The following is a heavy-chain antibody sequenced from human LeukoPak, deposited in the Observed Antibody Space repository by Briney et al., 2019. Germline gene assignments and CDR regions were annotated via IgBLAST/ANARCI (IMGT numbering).Heavy chain of an antibody. Sequence: ASVKVSCKASGYTFTGYYMHWVRQAPGQGLEWMGWINPNSGGTNYAQKFQGWVTMTRDTSISTAYMELSSLRSEDTAVYYCARDPNSERGYSYAVDYWGQGTLVTVSS. D-gene: IGHD5-18*01. V-gene: IGHV1-2*04. CDR3: ARDPNSERGYSYAVDY. CDR1: GYTFTGYY. CDR2: INPNSGGT. J-gene: IGHJ4*02.